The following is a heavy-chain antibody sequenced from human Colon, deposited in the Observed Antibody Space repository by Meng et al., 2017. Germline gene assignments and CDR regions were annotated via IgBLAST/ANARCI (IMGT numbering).Heavy chain of an antibody. Sequence: QVQLQQSGPGLVKPSQPLSLPCVIFGDSVSSNTVVWNWIRQSPSRGLEWLGRTYYRSKWYNEYAVSVKSRMTFNADTSKNQVSLQVNSVTPEDTAVYYCARDHGYSYGLPLDYWGQGILVTVSS. CDR1: GDSVSSNTVV. CDR2: TYYRSKWYN. CDR3: ARDHGYSYGLPLDY. V-gene: IGHV6-1*01. D-gene: IGHD5-18*01. J-gene: IGHJ4*02.